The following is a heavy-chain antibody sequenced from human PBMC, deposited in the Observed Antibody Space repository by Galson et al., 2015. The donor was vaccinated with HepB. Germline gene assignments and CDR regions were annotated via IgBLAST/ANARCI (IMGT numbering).Heavy chain of an antibody. J-gene: IGHJ4*02. D-gene: IGHD6-19*01. CDR3: AKAVAGRESFDY. CDR2: FSGSGRST. V-gene: IGHV3-23*01. CDR1: GFTFSSYA. Sequence: SLRLSCAASGFTFSSYAMSWVRQAPGKGLEWVSTFSGSGRSTFYADSVKGRFTISRDNSKNTLYLQMNSLRAEDTAVYYCAKAVAGRESFDYWGQGTLVTVSS.